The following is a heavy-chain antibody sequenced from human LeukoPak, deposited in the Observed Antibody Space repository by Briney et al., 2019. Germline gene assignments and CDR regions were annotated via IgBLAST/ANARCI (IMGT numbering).Heavy chain of an antibody. V-gene: IGHV4-4*09. J-gene: IGHJ4*02. CDR2: IYTSGST. CDR1: GSSISSYY. D-gene: IGHD1-1*01. Sequence: SETLSLTCTVSGSSISSYYWSWIRQPPGKGLEWIGYIYTSGSTNYNPSLKSRVTISVDTSKNQFSLKLSSVTAADTAVYYCARTGTTDFDYWGQGTLVTVSS. CDR3: ARTGTTDFDY.